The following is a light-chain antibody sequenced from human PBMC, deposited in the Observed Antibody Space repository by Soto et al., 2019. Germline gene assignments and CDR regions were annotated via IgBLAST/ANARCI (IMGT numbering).Light chain of an antibody. CDR1: SSDVGTYNY. Sequence: QSVLTQPPSASGSPGQTVAISCTGTSSDVGTYNYVSWYQQHPGKAPKLMIYDVIQRPSGVPARFSGSKSGNTASLTVSGLQPEAEADYYCCSYTTSSTYVFGTGTKLTVL. V-gene: IGLV2-8*01. CDR2: DVI. J-gene: IGLJ1*01. CDR3: CSYTTSSTYV.